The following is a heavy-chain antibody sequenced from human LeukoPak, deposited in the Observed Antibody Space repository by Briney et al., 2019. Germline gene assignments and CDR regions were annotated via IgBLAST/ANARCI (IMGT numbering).Heavy chain of an antibody. CDR2: IKQDGSEK. CDR3: ARAAAGSDAFDI. CDR1: GFTFSSYA. V-gene: IGHV3-7*01. D-gene: IGHD6-13*01. Sequence: PGRSLRLSCAASGFTFSSYAMHWVRQAPGKGLEWVANIKQDGSEKYYVDSVKGRFTISRDNAKNSLYLQMNSLRAEDTAVYYCARAAAGSDAFDIWGQGTMVTVSS. J-gene: IGHJ3*02.